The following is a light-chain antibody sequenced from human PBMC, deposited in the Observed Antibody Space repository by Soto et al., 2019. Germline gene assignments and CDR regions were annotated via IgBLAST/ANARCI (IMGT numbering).Light chain of an antibody. CDR3: QQYNSYSPT. V-gene: IGKV1-5*03. J-gene: IGKJ1*01. CDR1: DSISGW. CDR2: KAS. Sequence: DIQMTQSPSSMAASVGDRVTITCRASDSISGWVAWYEQMRAKAPTVLPYKASSLVIGVPSRCPRSGSGTEFTLTISSLHPDDAATYYCQQYNSYSPTFGQGTKVDIK.